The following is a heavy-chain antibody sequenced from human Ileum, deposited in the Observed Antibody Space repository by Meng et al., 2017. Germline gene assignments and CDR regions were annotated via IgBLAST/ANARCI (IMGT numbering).Heavy chain of an antibody. D-gene: IGHD5-18*01. CDR2: MSPRSDDT. J-gene: IGHJ4*02. CDR1: GYTFSSLD. V-gene: IGHV1-8*01. CDR3: ARGVTAGLDY. Sequence: QVQLVHSGAEVKNPCASLKVSCKASGYTFSSLDINWVRQAPGQGLEWMGWMSPRSDDTGYAQKFQGRVTMTRDTSISTAYMELSSLTSEDTAIYYCARGVTAGLDYWGQGTLVTVSS.